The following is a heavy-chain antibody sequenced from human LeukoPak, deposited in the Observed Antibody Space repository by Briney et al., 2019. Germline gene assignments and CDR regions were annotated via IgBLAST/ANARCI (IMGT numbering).Heavy chain of an antibody. CDR2: FYYSGTT. CDR1: GASVSSGGNY. J-gene: IGHJ4*02. CDR3: ARDTRNTWFYY. Sequence: SETLSLTCTVSGASVSSGGNYWSWIRQSPGKGLEWIGSFYYSGTTDYNPSLRGRVTMSIDRSKNQFSLNLNSVTAADTAVYYCARDTRNTWFYYWGQGTLVTVSS. V-gene: IGHV4-61*08. D-gene: IGHD1/OR15-1a*01.